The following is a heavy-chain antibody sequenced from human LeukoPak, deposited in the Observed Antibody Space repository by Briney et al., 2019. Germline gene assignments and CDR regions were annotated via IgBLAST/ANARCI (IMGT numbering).Heavy chain of an antibody. V-gene: IGHV3-43D*03. Sequence: PGGSLRLSCAASGFTFDDYAMHWVRQAPGKGLEWVSLISWDGGSTYYADSVKGRFTISRDNSKNCLYLQMNSLRAEDTALYYCAKDMGGLYYYGSGSYYNGFDYWGQGTLVTVSS. D-gene: IGHD3-10*01. CDR1: GFTFDDYA. CDR3: AKDMGGLYYYGSGSYYNGFDY. CDR2: ISWDGGST. J-gene: IGHJ4*02.